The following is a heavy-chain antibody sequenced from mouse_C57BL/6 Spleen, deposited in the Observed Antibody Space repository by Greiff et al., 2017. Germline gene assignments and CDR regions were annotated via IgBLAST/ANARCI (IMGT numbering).Heavy chain of an antibody. CDR1: GYSITSGYY. CDR2: ISYDGSN. CDR3: ARGGYGNPYYAMDY. V-gene: IGHV3-6*01. Sequence: DVQLQASGPGLVKPSQSLSLTCSVTGYSITSGYYWNWIRQFPGNKLEWMGYISYDGSNHYNPSLKNRISSTRDTSKNQFFLKLNSVTTEDTATYYCARGGYGNPYYAMDYWGQGTSGTVSS. J-gene: IGHJ4*01. D-gene: IGHD2-10*02.